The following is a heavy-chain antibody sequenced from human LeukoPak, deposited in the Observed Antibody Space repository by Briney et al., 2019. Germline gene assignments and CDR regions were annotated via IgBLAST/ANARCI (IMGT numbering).Heavy chain of an antibody. Sequence: GGSLRLSCAASGFTFDDYGMSWVRQAPGKGLEWVSGINWNGGSTGYADSVKGRFTISGDNAKNSLYLQMNSLRVEDTALYHCARDSTEHYFYGMDVWGQGTTVTVSS. V-gene: IGHV3-20*01. CDR2: INWNGGST. J-gene: IGHJ6*02. CDR3: ARDSTEHYFYGMDV. D-gene: IGHD3-3*02. CDR1: GFTFDDYG.